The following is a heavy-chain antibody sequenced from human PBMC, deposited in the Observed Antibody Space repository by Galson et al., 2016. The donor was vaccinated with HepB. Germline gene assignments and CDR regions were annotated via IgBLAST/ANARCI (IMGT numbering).Heavy chain of an antibody. CDR2: ISSSSSYI. CDR3: ARTYGRGYSGYGPPFDY. Sequence: LRLSCAASGFTFSTYSMNWVRQAPGKGLEWVSSISSSSSYIYYAGSVKGRFTISRDNAKNSLYLQMNSLRAEDTAVYYCARTYGRGYSGYGPPFDYWGQGTLVTVSS. V-gene: IGHV3-21*01. D-gene: IGHD5-12*01. CDR1: GFTFSTYS. J-gene: IGHJ4*02.